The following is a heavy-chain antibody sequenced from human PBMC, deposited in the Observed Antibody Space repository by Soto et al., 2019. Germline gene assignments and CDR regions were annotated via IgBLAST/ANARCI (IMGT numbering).Heavy chain of an antibody. Sequence: EVQLVESGGGLVQPGGSLRLSCAASGFTFSSYWMSWVRQAPGKGLEWVANIKQDGSEKYYVDSVKGRFTISRDNAKNSLYLQMNSLRDEDTAVYYCARAPLYSSSWAYYYYYYMDVWGKGTTVTVSS. CDR2: IKQDGSEK. D-gene: IGHD6-13*01. J-gene: IGHJ6*03. CDR1: GFTFSSYW. V-gene: IGHV3-7*01. CDR3: ARAPLYSSSWAYYYYYYMDV.